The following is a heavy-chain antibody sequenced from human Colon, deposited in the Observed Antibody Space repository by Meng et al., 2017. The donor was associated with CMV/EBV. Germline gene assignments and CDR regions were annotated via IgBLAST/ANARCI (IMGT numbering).Heavy chain of an antibody. CDR3: ARQDLVILRAAFNWFDP. Sequence: SETLSLTCTVSGGSITSSNYYWGWIRQPPGKGLEWIGNVYYRGNTYYNPALKSRVAISIDTSKNQFSLELKSVTASDTAVYYCARQDLVILRAAFNWFDPWGQGTLVTVSS. D-gene: IGHD2-15*01. CDR2: VYYRGNT. CDR1: GGSITSSNYY. V-gene: IGHV4-39*01. J-gene: IGHJ5*02.